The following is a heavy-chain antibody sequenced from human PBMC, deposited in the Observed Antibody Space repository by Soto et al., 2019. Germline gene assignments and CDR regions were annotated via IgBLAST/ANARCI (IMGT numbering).Heavy chain of an antibody. Sequence: LSLTCTVSGGSISSYYWSWIRQPPGKGLEWIGYIYYSGSTNYNPSLKSRVTISVDTSKNQFSLKLSSVTAADTAVYYCARVYYYDSSGSYSGGHYAFDIWGQGTMVTVSS. CDR2: IYYSGST. J-gene: IGHJ3*02. D-gene: IGHD3-22*01. CDR1: GGSISSYY. CDR3: ARVYYYDSSGSYSGGHYAFDI. V-gene: IGHV4-59*01.